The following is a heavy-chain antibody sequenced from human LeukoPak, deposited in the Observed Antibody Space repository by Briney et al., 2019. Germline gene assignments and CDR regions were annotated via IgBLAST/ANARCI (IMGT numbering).Heavy chain of an antibody. V-gene: IGHV3-64D*09. Sequence: GGSLRLSCSASGFTFRSYAMHWVRQAPGKGLEYVSAISSNGGSTYYADSGKGRFTISRDNPKNTLYLQMSSLRAEDTAVYYCVKGMDIAMVSAFDYWGQGTLVTVSS. CDR3: VKGMDIAMVSAFDY. CDR2: ISSNGGST. D-gene: IGHD5-18*01. J-gene: IGHJ4*02. CDR1: GFTFRSYA.